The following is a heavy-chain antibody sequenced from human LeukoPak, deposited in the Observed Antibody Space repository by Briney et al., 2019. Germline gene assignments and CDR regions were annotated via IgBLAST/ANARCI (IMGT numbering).Heavy chain of an antibody. V-gene: IGHV1-8*01. Sequence: ASVKVSCKASGYTFTSYDINWVRQATGQGLEWMGWMNPNSGNTGYAQKFQGRVTMTRNTSISTAYMELSSLRSEDTAVYYCARRRGYSYGDLFDPWGQGTLVTVSS. J-gene: IGHJ5*02. D-gene: IGHD5-18*01. CDR3: ARRRGYSYGDLFDP. CDR1: GYTFTSYD. CDR2: MNPNSGNT.